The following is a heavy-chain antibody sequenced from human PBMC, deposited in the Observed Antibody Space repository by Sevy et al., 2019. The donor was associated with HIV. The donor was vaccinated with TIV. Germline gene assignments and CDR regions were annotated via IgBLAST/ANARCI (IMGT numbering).Heavy chain of an antibody. D-gene: IGHD5-18*01. CDR1: GHTFTDYF. Sequence: ASVKVSCKASGHTFTDYFIHWVRQAPGQGLEWMGWINPNSGAPKYVQKFEDRVTMTRDTSITTAYMELSRLRSDDTAVYYCASPGGYRYGSLLDYWGQGTLVTVSS. V-gene: IGHV1-2*02. CDR2: INPNSGAP. J-gene: IGHJ4*02. CDR3: ASPGGYRYGSLLDY.